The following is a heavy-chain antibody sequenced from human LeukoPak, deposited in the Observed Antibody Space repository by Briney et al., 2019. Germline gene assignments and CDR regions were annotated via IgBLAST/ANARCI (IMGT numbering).Heavy chain of an antibody. CDR2: IYHSGST. CDR3: AVTYYYGSSGYYSVAFDI. V-gene: IGHV4-4*02. D-gene: IGHD3-22*01. Sequence: PSGTLSLTCAVSGGSISSSNWWSWVRQPPGKGLEWIGEIYHSGSTNYNPSLKSRVTISVDKSKNQFSLKLSSVTAADTAVYYCAVTYYYGSSGYYSVAFDIWGQGTMVTVSS. J-gene: IGHJ3*02. CDR1: GGSISSSNW.